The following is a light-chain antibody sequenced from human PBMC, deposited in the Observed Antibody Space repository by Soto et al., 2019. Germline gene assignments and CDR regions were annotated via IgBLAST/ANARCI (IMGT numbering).Light chain of an antibody. V-gene: IGLV2-14*01. J-gene: IGLJ2*01. Sequence: QSALTQPASVSGAPGQSITISCTGTSCDVGTYNYVSWYQQHPGKAPKLMIYEINNRPSGISNRFSGSKSGNTASLTISGLQAEDGADYYCRSYIINSTLVIFDGGTKLTVL. CDR2: EIN. CDR3: RSYIINSTLVI. CDR1: SCDVGTYNY.